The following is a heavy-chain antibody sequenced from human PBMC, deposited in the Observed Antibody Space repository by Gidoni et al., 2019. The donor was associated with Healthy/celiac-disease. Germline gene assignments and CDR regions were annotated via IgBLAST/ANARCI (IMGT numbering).Heavy chain of an antibody. CDR3: AKDNDY. Sequence: EVQLVESGGGLVQPGRSLRLSCAASGFTFDDYAMHWVRQAPGKGLEWVSGISWNSGSIGYADSVKGRFTISRDNAKNSLYLQMNSLRAEDTALYYCAKDNDYWGQGTLVTVSS. V-gene: IGHV3-9*01. J-gene: IGHJ4*02. CDR2: ISWNSGSI. CDR1: GFTFDDYA.